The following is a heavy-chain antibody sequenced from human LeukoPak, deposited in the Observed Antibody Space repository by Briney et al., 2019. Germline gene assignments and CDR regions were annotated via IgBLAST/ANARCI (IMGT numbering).Heavy chain of an antibody. Sequence: GGSLRLSCAASGFTFSSYGMHWVRQAPGKWLEWVAVISYDGSNKYYADSVKGRFTISRDNSKNTLYLQMNSLRAEDTAVYYCARNWGIAVAGPDFLDYWGQGTLVTVSS. J-gene: IGHJ4*02. CDR3: ARNWGIAVAGPDFLDY. CDR1: GFTFSSYG. D-gene: IGHD6-19*01. CDR2: ISYDGSNK. V-gene: IGHV3-30*03.